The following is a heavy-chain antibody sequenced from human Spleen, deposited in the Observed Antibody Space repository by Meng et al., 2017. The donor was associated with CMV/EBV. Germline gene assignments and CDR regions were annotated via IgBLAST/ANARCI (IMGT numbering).Heavy chain of an antibody. CDR1: GYTFTSYD. CDR3: ASGGGLGGDYYYYGMDV. CDR2: MNPNSGNT. D-gene: IGHD3-3*01. J-gene: IGHJ6*02. Sequence: ASVKVSCKASGYTFTSYDINWVRQATGQGLEWMGWMNPNSGNTGYARKFQGRVTITRNTSISTAYMELSSLRSEDTAVYYCASGGGLGGDYYYYGMDVWGQGTTVTVSS. V-gene: IGHV1-8*03.